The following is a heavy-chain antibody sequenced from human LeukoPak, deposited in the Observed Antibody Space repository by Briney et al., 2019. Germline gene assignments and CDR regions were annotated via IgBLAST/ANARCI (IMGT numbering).Heavy chain of an antibody. V-gene: IGHV3-21*01. CDR3: ARDISASSGYPDY. CDR1: GFTFSSYS. D-gene: IGHD3-22*01. J-gene: IGHJ4*02. Sequence: GGSLRLSCVASGFTFSSYSTNWVRQAPGKGLEWVSSISSSSSYIYYADSVKGRFTISRDNAKNSLYLQMNSLRAEDTAVYYCARDISASSGYPDYWGQGTLVTVSS. CDR2: ISSSSSYI.